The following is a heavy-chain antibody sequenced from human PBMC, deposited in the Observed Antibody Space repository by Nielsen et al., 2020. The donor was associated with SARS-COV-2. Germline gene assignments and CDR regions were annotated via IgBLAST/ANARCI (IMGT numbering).Heavy chain of an antibody. J-gene: IGHJ4*02. Sequence: ASVKVSCKASGYTFTSYGISWVRQAPGQGLEWMGWINPNSGGTNYAQKFQGRVTITADKSTSTAYMELSSLRSEDTAVYYCARSLPPRYCSSTSCYNYFDYWGQGTLVTVSS. CDR3: ARSLPPRYCSSTSCYNYFDY. CDR2: INPNSGGT. D-gene: IGHD2-2*02. CDR1: GYTFTSYG. V-gene: IGHV1-18*01.